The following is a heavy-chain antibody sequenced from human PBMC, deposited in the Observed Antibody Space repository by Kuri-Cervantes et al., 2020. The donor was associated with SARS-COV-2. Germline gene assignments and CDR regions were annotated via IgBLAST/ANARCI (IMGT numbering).Heavy chain of an antibody. Sequence: GGSLRLSCAASGFTFSDSAMNWVRQAPGKGLEWVSAISTSGAYTYYADSVKGRFTISRDNSKNTLYLQMKRLRAEDTAVYYCARDPFRYYYYMDVWGKGTTVTVSS. D-gene: IGHD2/OR15-2a*01. CDR2: ISTSGAYT. CDR3: ARDPFRYYYYMDV. V-gene: IGHV3-23*01. J-gene: IGHJ6*03. CDR1: GFTFSDSA.